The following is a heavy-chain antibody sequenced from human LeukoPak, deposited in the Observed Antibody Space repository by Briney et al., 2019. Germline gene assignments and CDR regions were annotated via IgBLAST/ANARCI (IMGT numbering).Heavy chain of an antibody. CDR3: ARDTTGTTFTFDY. CDR1: GFTFSSYA. V-gene: IGHV3-23*01. Sequence: GSLRLSCAASGFTFSSYAMSWVRQAPGKGLEWVSAISGSGGSTYYADSVKGRFTISRDNSKNTLYLQMNSLRAEDTAVYYCARDTTGTTFTFDYWGQGTLVTVSS. J-gene: IGHJ4*02. D-gene: IGHD1-7*01. CDR2: ISGSGGST.